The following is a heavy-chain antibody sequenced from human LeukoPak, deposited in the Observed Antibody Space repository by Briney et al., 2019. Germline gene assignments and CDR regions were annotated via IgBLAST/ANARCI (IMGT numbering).Heavy chain of an antibody. CDR1: AFTFSSYE. V-gene: IGHV3-48*03. D-gene: IGHD5-24*01. CDR2: ISSSGSTI. J-gene: IGHJ4*02. Sequence: AGSLRLSCAASAFTFSSYEMNWVRQAPGKGLEWGSYISSSGSTIYYADSVKGRFTISRDNAKNSLYLQMNRLRAEDTAVYYCARAKMATTIHYFDYWGQGTLVTVSS. CDR3: ARAKMATTIHYFDY.